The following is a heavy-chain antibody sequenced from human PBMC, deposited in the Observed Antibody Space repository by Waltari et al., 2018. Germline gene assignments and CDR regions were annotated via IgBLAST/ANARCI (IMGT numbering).Heavy chain of an antibody. D-gene: IGHD2-15*01. V-gene: IGHV4-39*07. CDR2: IYYSGST. J-gene: IGHJ3*02. CDR3: ARVVVVAATPLAFDI. CDR1: GGSISSSSYY. Sequence: QLQLQESGPGLVKPSETLSLTCTVPGGSISSSSYYWGWIRQPPGKGLEWIGSIYYSGSTYYNPSLKSRVTISVDTSKNQFSLKLSSVTAADTAVYYCARVVVVAATPLAFDIWGQGTMVTVSS.